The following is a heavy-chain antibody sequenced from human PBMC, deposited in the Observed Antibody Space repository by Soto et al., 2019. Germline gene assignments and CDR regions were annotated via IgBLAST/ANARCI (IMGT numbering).Heavy chain of an antibody. Sequence: SVKVSCKASGGNFSSAAISWVRQAPGQGLEWLGGIIPLFTAANYAQSFQGRVTITADESTTTAYMELGSLKSEDTAVYYCARVSEYYTGYCYFWGLGTLVTVS. CDR1: GGNFSSAA. J-gene: IGHJ4*02. V-gene: IGHV1-69*13. CDR2: IIPLFTAA. D-gene: IGHD3-3*01. CDR3: ARVSEYYTGYCYF.